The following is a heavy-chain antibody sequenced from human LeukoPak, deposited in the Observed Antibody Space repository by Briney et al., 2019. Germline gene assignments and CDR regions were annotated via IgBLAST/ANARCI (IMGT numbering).Heavy chain of an antibody. V-gene: IGHV3-21*01. CDR1: GFTLSTYS. CDR3: AINVETAMLDDF. D-gene: IGHD5-18*01. CDR2: ISSSRSFK. Sequence: PGGSLRLSCAASGFTLSTYSMNWVRQAPGKGLEWVSSISSSRSFKYYADPVKGRFTISRDNAKNSVYLQMNSLRAEDTAVYYCAINVETAMLDDFWGRETLVTVSS. J-gene: IGHJ4*02.